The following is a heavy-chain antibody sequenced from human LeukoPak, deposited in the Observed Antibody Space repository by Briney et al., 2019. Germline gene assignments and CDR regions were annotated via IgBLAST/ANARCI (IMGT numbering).Heavy chain of an antibody. Sequence: SETLSLTCAVSGGSVSSGAYSWSWIRQPPGKGLEWIGYIYHSGSTIYNPSLKSRVTMSLDRSKNQFSLKLGSVTAADTAVYFCAAEDYSGWRFDYWGQGTLVTISS. CDR2: IYHSGST. V-gene: IGHV4-30-2*01. CDR1: GGSVSSGAYS. D-gene: IGHD2-15*01. J-gene: IGHJ4*02. CDR3: AAEDYSGWRFDY.